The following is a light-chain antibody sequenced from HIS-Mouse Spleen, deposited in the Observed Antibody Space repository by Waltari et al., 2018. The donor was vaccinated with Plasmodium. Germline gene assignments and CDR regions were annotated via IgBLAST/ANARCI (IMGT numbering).Light chain of an antibody. CDR1: PSVSSY. CDR2: DAS. CDR3: QQRSNWPPT. Sequence: EIVLTQSPATLSLSPGERATLSCRASPSVSSYLAWYKQKPGQAPRLLIYDASNSATGIPARFSGSGSGTDFTLTISSLEPEDFAVYYCQQRSNWPPTFGQGTKVEIK. V-gene: IGKV3-11*01. J-gene: IGKJ1*01.